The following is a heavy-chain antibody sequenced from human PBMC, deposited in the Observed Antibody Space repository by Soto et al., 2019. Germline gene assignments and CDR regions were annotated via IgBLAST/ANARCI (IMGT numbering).Heavy chain of an antibody. V-gene: IGHV3-23*01. D-gene: IGHD2-8*01. CDR1: GFSFSSYA. Sequence: PGGCVRLSCAASGFSFSSYAMSWVRQAPGKGLEWVSAISGSGGSTYYADSVKGRFTISRDNSKNTLYLQMNSLRAEDTAVYYCARDLNPRQEMLYALLGYWGQGTLVTVSS. CDR2: ISGSGGST. J-gene: IGHJ4*02. CDR3: ARDLNPRQEMLYALLGY.